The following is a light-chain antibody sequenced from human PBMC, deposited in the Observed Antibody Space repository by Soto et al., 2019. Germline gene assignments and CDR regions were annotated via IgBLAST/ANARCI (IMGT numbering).Light chain of an antibody. CDR2: DVN. CDR3: CSYAHTSRV. Sequence: QSVLTQPRSVSGSPGQSVTFSCTGTSGDIGAYNYVSWYQFHPGKAPKMIIYDVNKRPSGVPDRFSGSKSGNTASLTISWLQAEDEADYYCCSYAHTSRVFGGATKLTVL. V-gene: IGLV2-11*01. CDR1: SGDIGAYNY. J-gene: IGLJ3*02.